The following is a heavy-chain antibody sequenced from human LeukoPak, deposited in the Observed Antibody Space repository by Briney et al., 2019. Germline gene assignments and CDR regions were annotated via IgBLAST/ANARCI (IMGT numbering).Heavy chain of an antibody. J-gene: IGHJ4*02. Sequence: GGSLRLSCAASGFTFSTYNMNWVRQAPGKGLEWVSFISSSSSAIYYADSVKGRFTVSRDNAKKSLYLQMNSLRAEDTAVYYCASAAGPFDNWGQGTLVTVSS. CDR3: ASAAGPFDN. CDR1: GFTFSTYN. V-gene: IGHV3-48*04. CDR2: ISSSSSAI. D-gene: IGHD6-13*01.